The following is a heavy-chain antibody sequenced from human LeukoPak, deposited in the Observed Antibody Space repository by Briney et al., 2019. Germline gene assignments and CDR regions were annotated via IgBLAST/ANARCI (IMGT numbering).Heavy chain of an antibody. CDR3: AKSRSGLENYMDV. Sequence: GGSLRLSCAASGFTFSSYAMSWVRQAPGKGLEWVSATSGSGGSTYDADSVKGRFTISRDNSKNTLYLQMNSLRAEDTAVYYCAKSRSGLENYMDVWGKGTTVTVSS. CDR1: GFTFSSYA. V-gene: IGHV3-23*01. D-gene: IGHD5-24*01. J-gene: IGHJ6*03. CDR2: TSGSGGST.